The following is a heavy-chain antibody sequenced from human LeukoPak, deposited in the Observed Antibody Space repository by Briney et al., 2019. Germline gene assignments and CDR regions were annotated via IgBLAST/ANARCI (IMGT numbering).Heavy chain of an antibody. J-gene: IGHJ6*02. Sequence: PSQTLSLTCTVSGGSISSGGYYWSWIRQHPGKGLEWIGYIYYSGSTYYNPSPKSRVTISVDTSKNQFSLKLSSVTAADTAVYYCARTTVVNGYGMDVWGQGTTVTVSS. D-gene: IGHD4-23*01. CDR2: IYYSGST. CDR1: GGSISSGGYY. V-gene: IGHV4-31*03. CDR3: ARTTVVNGYGMDV.